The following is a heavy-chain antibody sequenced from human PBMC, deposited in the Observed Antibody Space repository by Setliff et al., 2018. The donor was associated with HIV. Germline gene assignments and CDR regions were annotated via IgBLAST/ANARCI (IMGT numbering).Heavy chain of an antibody. CDR2: IYYSGST. Sequence: SETLSLTCTVSGGSISSGGYYWSWIRQHPGKGLEWLGYIYYSGSTFYNPSLTSRGVISVDTSKNQFSLRLSSVTAADTAVYYCARGHYSSSSGWGQGALVTVSS. J-gene: IGHJ4*02. V-gene: IGHV4-31*03. CDR1: GGSISSGGYY. CDR3: ARGHYSSSSG. D-gene: IGHD6-6*01.